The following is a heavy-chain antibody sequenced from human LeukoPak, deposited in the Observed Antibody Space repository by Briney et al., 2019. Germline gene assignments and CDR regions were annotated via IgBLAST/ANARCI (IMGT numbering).Heavy chain of an antibody. J-gene: IGHJ6*03. CDR1: GYSISSGYY. V-gene: IGHV4-38-2*02. CDR2: IYHSGST. D-gene: IGHD6-13*01. Sequence: SETLSLTCTVSGYSISSGYYWGWIRQPPGKGLEWIGSIYHSGSTYYNPSLKSRVTISVDTSKNQFSLKLSSVTAADTAVYYCARGVYSSSWYPLIKNYYYYMDVWGKGTTVTVSS. CDR3: ARGVYSSSWYPLIKNYYYYMDV.